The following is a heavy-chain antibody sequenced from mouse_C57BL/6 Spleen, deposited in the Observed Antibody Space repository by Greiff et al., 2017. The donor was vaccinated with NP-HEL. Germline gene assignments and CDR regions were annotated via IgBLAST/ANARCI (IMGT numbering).Heavy chain of an antibody. CDR1: GYTFTDYY. J-gene: IGHJ2*01. D-gene: IGHD4-1*01. Sequence: VQLQQSGPVLVKPGASVKMSCKASGYTFTDYYMNWVKQSHGKSLEWIGVINPYNGGTSYNQKFKGKATLTVDKSSSTAYMELISLTSEDAAVYCCARNWYYYGGWGQGTTLTVS. CDR2: INPYNGGT. CDR3: ARNWYYYGG. V-gene: IGHV1-19*01.